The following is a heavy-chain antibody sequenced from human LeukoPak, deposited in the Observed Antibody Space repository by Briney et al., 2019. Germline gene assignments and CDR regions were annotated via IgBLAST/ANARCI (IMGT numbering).Heavy chain of an antibody. CDR1: GYTFTSHA. Sequence: ASVTVSCKASGYTFTSHAMNWVRQAPGQGREWVGWIKTNTGKPTHAQCFTGPCVPSSDTSVSKAYLQISSLKAEDNAVYYCARSGDYGDQNDAFDIWGQGTMVTVSS. D-gene: IGHD4-17*01. V-gene: IGHV7-4-1*02. CDR3: ARSGDYGDQNDAFDI. J-gene: IGHJ3*02. CDR2: IKTNTGKP.